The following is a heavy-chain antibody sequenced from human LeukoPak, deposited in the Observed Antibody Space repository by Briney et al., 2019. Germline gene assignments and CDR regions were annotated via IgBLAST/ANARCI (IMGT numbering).Heavy chain of an antibody. J-gene: IGHJ4*02. D-gene: IGHD6-13*01. Sequence: GGSLRLSCVASGFTFSGYAMTWVRQAPGKGLEWVSSIRTNAGSTYYSDSVKGRFTISRDNSKNTVYLQMSSLRAEDTAVYYCARQDSSSWFIDYWGQGTRVTVSS. CDR2: IRTNAGST. CDR1: GFTFSGYA. CDR3: ARQDSSSWFIDY. V-gene: IGHV3-23*01.